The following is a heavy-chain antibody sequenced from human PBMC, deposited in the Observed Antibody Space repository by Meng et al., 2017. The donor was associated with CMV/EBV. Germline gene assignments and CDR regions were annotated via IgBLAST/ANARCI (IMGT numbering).Heavy chain of an antibody. D-gene: IGHD6-6*01. Sequence: FTSYDINWVRQATGQGLEWMGWMNPNSGNTGYAQKFQGRVTITRNTSISTAYMELSSLRSEDTAVYYCARDRGDYSSSAHVNDGMDVWGQGTTVTVSS. CDR1: FTSYD. V-gene: IGHV1-8*03. J-gene: IGHJ6*02. CDR2: MNPNSGNT. CDR3: ARDRGDYSSSAHVNDGMDV.